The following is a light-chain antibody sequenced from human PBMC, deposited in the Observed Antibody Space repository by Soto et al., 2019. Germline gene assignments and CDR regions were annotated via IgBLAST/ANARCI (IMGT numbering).Light chain of an antibody. Sequence: DIQMTQSPSTPSAAVGDRVTITCRASQSISTWLAWYQQRPGKAPKLLIYDASSLESGVPTRFSGSRSGTEFTLTINNLQPDDFATYYYQQFNSYPWTFGQGTKVDI. CDR1: QSISTW. J-gene: IGKJ1*01. CDR3: QQFNSYPWT. CDR2: DAS. V-gene: IGKV1-5*01.